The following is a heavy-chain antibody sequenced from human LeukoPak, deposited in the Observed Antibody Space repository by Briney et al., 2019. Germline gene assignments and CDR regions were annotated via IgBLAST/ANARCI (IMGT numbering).Heavy chain of an antibody. D-gene: IGHD3-22*01. V-gene: IGHV3-74*01. Sequence: GGSLRLSCAASGFTFSSYWMHWVRQAPGKGLVWVSRINSDGSSTSYADSVKGRCTISRDNAKNTLYLQMNSLRAEDTAVYYCARGPDDSSGYYRYYYYMDVWGKGTTVTVSS. CDR2: INSDGSST. CDR1: GFTFSSYW. J-gene: IGHJ6*03. CDR3: ARGPDDSSGYYRYYYYMDV.